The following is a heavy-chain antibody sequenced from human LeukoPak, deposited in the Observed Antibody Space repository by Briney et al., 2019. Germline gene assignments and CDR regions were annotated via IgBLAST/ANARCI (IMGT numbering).Heavy chain of an antibody. V-gene: IGHV3-48*03. J-gene: IGHJ5*02. D-gene: IGHD6-6*01. CDR3: ARDETEYSSSFPNWFDP. Sequence: PGGSLRLSCAASGFTFSSYEMNWVRQAPGKGLEWVSYISSSGSTIYYADSVKGRFTISRDNAKNSLYLQMNSLRAEDTAVYYCARDETEYSSSFPNWFDPWGQGTLVTVSS. CDR2: ISSSGSTI. CDR1: GFTFSSYE.